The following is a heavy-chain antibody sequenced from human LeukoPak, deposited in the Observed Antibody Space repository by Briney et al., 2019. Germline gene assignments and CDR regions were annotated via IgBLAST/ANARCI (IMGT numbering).Heavy chain of an antibody. CDR2: IRYDGSNK. CDR1: GFTFSSYG. Sequence: GGSLRLSCAASGFTFSSYGRHWVRQAPGKGLEWVAFIRYDGSNKYYADSVKGRFTISRDNSKNTLYLQMNSLRAEDTAVYYCAQGRPGYDFGFDYWGEGTLVTASS. CDR3: AQGRPGYDFGFDY. J-gene: IGHJ4*02. D-gene: IGHD3-3*01. V-gene: IGHV3-30*02.